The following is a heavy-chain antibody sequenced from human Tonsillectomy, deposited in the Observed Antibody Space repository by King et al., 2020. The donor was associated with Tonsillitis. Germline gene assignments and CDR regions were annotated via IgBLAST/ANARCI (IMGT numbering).Heavy chain of an antibody. CDR2: MNPNSLRT. CDR1: GYSFLNYD. Sequence: QLVQSGAEVKKPGASVKVSCKASGYSFLNYDINWVRQAPGQGLEWMAWMNPNSLRTGYARRLQGRVTLTRDTSITTAYMELRGLKSEDTAIYYCTRGRGVYESGHLNRSPLDHWGQGTLV. CDR3: TRGRGVYESGHLNRSPLDH. D-gene: IGHD2/OR15-2a*01. J-gene: IGHJ4*02. V-gene: IGHV1-8*02.